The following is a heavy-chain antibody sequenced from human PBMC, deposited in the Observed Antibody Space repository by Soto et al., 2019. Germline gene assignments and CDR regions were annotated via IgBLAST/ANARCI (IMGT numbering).Heavy chain of an antibody. D-gene: IGHD6-19*01. CDR1: GFTFSSYT. Sequence: LRLSCAASGFTFSSYTMHWVRQAPGKGLEWVALISYDGNNKYYADSVKGRFTISRDYSKNTLYLHMNSLRTEDTAVYYCARAPGGYNTGWSDYWGQGTLVTVSS. CDR3: ARAPGGYNTGWSDY. CDR2: ISYDGNNK. J-gene: IGHJ4*02. V-gene: IGHV3-30-3*01.